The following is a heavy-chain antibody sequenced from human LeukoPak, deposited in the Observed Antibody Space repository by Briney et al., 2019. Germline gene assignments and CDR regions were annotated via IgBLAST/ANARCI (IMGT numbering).Heavy chain of an antibody. Sequence: GASVKVSCKASGGTFSSYAISWVRQAPGQGLEWMGGIIPIFGTANYAQKSQGRVTITADESTSTAYMELSSLRSEDTAVYYCATCVYDSSGYFSFDYWGQGTLVTVSS. CDR3: ATCVYDSSGYFSFDY. V-gene: IGHV1-69*13. D-gene: IGHD3-22*01. CDR2: IIPIFGTA. CDR1: GGTFSSYA. J-gene: IGHJ4*02.